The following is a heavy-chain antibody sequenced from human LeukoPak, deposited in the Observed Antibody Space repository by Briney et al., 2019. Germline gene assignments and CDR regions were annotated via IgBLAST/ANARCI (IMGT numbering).Heavy chain of an antibody. CDR3: ARDRVQIWSYVGTFDS. D-gene: IGHD5-18*01. Sequence: GGSLRLSCAASGFTFSSYSMNWVRQAPGKGLEWVSYISSSSSTIYYADSVKGRFTMSRDISKNTLYLQMNSLKPEDSALYYCARDRVQIWSYVGTFDSWGQGTLVTVSS. J-gene: IGHJ4*02. CDR2: ISSSSSTI. V-gene: IGHV3-48*01. CDR1: GFTFSSYS.